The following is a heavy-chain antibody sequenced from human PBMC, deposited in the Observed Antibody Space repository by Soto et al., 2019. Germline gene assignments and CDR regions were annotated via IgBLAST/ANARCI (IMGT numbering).Heavy chain of an antibody. CDR1: GFTFSGSA. CDR2: IRSKANNYAT. V-gene: IGHV3-73*02. CDR3: TNAQVYYGMDV. Sequence: EVQLVESGGGLVQPGGSLKLSCAASGFTFSGSAVHWVRQASGKGLEWVGRIRSKANNYATAYAASVQGRFTIFRDDLKNTEYLQMNSLKTEDTAVYYCTNAQVYYGMDVWGQGTKVTVSS. J-gene: IGHJ6*02.